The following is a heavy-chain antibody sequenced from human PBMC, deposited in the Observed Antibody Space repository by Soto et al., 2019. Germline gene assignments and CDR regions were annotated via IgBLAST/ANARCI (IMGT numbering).Heavy chain of an antibody. J-gene: IGHJ5*02. Sequence: QVQLVQSGAEVKRPGASVKVSCKASGYTFTSYDINWVRQATGQGLEWVGWVNPNSGNTGYAQKFQGSVTMTKNTSISTAYMELSSLTSEDTAVYYCAREGYSSSSGPRGNWFDPLGQGTLVTVSS. CDR3: AREGYSSSSGPRGNWFDP. V-gene: IGHV1-8*01. CDR2: VNPNSGNT. CDR1: GYTFTSYD. D-gene: IGHD6-6*01.